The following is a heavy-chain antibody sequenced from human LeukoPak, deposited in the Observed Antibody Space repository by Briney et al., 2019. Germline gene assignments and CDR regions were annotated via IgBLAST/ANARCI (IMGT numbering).Heavy chain of an antibody. J-gene: IGHJ6*03. CDR3: ARVASDYYYYYMDV. CDR2: IYTSRST. V-gene: IGHV4-61*02. CDR1: GGSISSGSYY. Sequence: SETLSLTCTVSGGSISSGSYYWSWIRQPAGKGLEWIGRIYTSRSTNYNPSLKSRVTISVDTSKNQFSLKLSSVTAADTAVYYCARVASDYYYYYMDVWGKGTAVTVSS.